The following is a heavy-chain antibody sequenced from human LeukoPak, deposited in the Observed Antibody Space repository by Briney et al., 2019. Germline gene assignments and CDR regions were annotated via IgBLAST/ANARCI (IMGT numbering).Heavy chain of an antibody. CDR3: ARDPSYYYDSSGYYPFDY. J-gene: IGHJ4*02. D-gene: IGHD3-22*01. Sequence: PPETLSLTCTVSGGSISSSSYYWGRIRQPPGKGLEWIGSIYYSGSTYYNPSLKSRVTISVDTSKNQFSLKLSSVTAADTAVYYCARDPSYYYDSSGYYPFDYWGQGTLVTVSS. CDR2: IYYSGST. V-gene: IGHV4-39*07. CDR1: GGSISSSSYY.